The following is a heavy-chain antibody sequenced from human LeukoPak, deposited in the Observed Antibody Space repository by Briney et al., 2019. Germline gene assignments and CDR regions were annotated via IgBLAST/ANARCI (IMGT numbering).Heavy chain of an antibody. Sequence: SVKVSCKASGYTFTRYGISWVRQAPGQGLEWMGWISGYNANTNYAQKLQGRVTMTTDTSTSTAYMELRSLRSDDTAVFYCARAPEYSSSWYGAYYYYYGLDVWGQGTTVTVSS. V-gene: IGHV1-18*01. J-gene: IGHJ6*02. D-gene: IGHD6-13*01. CDR3: ARAPEYSSSWYGAYYYYYGLDV. CDR1: GYTFTRYG. CDR2: ISGYNANT.